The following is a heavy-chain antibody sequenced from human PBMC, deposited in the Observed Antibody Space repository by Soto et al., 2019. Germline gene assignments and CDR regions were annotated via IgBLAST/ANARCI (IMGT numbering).Heavy chain of an antibody. D-gene: IGHD6-13*01. CDR1: GFTFSSYG. CDR3: ARKVWGSSWYSAIDY. J-gene: IGHJ4*02. Sequence: QVQLVESGGGVVQPGRSLRLSCVASGFTFSSYGMHWVRQAPGKGLEWVAGISYDGSNKYYADSVKGRFTISRDNSKKTLYLQMNSLRDEDTAVYYCARKVWGSSWYSAIDYWGQGTLVTVSS. V-gene: IGHV3-30*03. CDR2: ISYDGSNK.